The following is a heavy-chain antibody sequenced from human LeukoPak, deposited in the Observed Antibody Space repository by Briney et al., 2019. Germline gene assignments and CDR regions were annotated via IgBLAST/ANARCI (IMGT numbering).Heavy chain of an antibody. CDR1: GFTLSSYW. V-gene: IGHV3-7*01. CDR3: ARENIVGSTWGDIDY. CDR2: INVDGSKK. J-gene: IGHJ4*02. D-gene: IGHD1-26*01. Sequence: GGSLRLSCAASGFTLSSYWMSWVRQAPGMGLEWVANINVDGSKKFYVDSVKGRFTISRDNAKNSLYLQMNNLRAEDTAVYYCARENIVGSTWGDIDYWGQGTLVTVSS.